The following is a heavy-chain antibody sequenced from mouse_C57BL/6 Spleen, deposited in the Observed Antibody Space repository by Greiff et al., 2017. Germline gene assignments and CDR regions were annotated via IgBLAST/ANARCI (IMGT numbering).Heavy chain of an antibody. D-gene: IGHD1-1*01. Sequence: QVQLQQSGAELAKPGASVKLSCKASGYTFTSYWMHWVKQRPGQGLEWIGYINPSSGYTKYTQKFKDKATLTADNSSSTAYMQLKEQTYEETAVYYSARRNYYGRSYYYAMDYWGQRTSVNGSS. CDR2: INPSSGYT. CDR1: GYTFTSYW. CDR3: ARRNYYGRSYYYAMDY. V-gene: IGHV1-7*01. J-gene: IGHJ4*01.